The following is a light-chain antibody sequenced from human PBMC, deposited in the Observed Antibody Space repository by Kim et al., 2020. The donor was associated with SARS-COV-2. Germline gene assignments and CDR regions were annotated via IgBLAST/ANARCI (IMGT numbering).Light chain of an antibody. V-gene: IGKV3-11*01. J-gene: IGKJ4*01. Sequence: LTPGERATLSCRASQSVRSLLAWYQQKPGQAPRLLIYDASNRATGIPARFSGSGSGTDFTLTISSLEPEDFAVYYCQQRSAWPLTFGGGTKVEIK. CDR3: QQRSAWPLT. CDR1: QSVRSL. CDR2: DAS.